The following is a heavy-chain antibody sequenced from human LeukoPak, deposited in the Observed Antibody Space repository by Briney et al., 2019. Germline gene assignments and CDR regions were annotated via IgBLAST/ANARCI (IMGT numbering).Heavy chain of an antibody. D-gene: IGHD6-25*01. CDR1: GGSISSYY. V-gene: IGHV4-59*12. Sequence: SETLSLTCTVSGGSISSYYWSWIRQPPGKGLEWIGEIYKSRNIDYNPSLESRVTISVDKSKNQLSLRLSSVTAADTAVYYCARDPHSSGWPSGYWGQGTLVTVSS. CDR2: IYKSRNI. CDR3: ARDPHSSGWPSGY. J-gene: IGHJ4*02.